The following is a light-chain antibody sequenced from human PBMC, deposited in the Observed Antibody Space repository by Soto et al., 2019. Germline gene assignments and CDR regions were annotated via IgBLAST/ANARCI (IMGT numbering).Light chain of an antibody. CDR1: QSISSY. CDR3: QQSYSTPFT. J-gene: IGKJ3*01. CDR2: AAS. V-gene: IGKV1-39*01. Sequence: DIQMTQSPSSLYGSVGDRVTITCRASQSISSYLNWYQQKPGKAPKLLIYAASSLQSGVPSRFSGSGSGTDFTLTISSLQPEDFATYYCQQSYSTPFTFGPGTKVDIK.